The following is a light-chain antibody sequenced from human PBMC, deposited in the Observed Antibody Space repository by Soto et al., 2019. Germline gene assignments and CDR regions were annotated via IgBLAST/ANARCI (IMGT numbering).Light chain of an antibody. CDR3: LQYASPLYT. V-gene: IGKV3-20*01. Sequence: EVVLTQSTGTLSLSPGERATLSCRASQSLSSSFLAWYQQKPGQAPRLLLYGASNRATGIPDRFSGSGSGTDFTLSISRLEPEDFAVYFCLQYASPLYTFGQGTKLEIK. CDR1: QSLSSSF. CDR2: GAS. J-gene: IGKJ2*01.